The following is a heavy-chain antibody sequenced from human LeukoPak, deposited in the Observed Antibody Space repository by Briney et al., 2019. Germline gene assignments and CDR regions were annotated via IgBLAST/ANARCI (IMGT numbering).Heavy chain of an antibody. Sequence: NSSETLSLTCAVYGGSFSGYYWSWIRQPPGKGLEWIGYIYHSGSTYYNPSLKIRVTISVDRSKNQFSLKLSSVTAADTAVYYCARTSIAARRANVFDIWGQGTMVTVSS. J-gene: IGHJ3*02. V-gene: IGHV4-30-2*01. CDR1: GGSFSGYY. CDR2: IYHSGST. D-gene: IGHD6-6*01. CDR3: ARTSIAARRANVFDI.